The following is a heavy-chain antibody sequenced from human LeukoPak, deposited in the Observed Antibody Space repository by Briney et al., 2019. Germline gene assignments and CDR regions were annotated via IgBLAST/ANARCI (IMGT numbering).Heavy chain of an antibody. CDR1: GYTLTELS. Sequence: GASVKVSCKVSGYTLTELSMHWVRQAPGQGLEWMGWINPNSGGTSFAQKFQGRVTMTRDTSISTAYMELSRLRFDDTAVYYCARDRAYSSGRDDTFDLWGQGTMVIVSS. V-gene: IGHV1-2*02. CDR3: ARDRAYSSGRDDTFDL. J-gene: IGHJ3*01. D-gene: IGHD3-22*01. CDR2: INPNSGGT.